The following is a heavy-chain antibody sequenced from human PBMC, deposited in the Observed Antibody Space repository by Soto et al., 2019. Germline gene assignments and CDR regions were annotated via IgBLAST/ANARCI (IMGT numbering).Heavy chain of an antibody. J-gene: IGHJ6*03. CDR3: AKAALTTYYYYIDA. V-gene: IGHV3-23*01. Sequence: GGSLRLSCAASGFTFSNYAMSWVRQAPGKELEWVSDISGGGGKTYYADSVKGRFTISRDNSENTLYLQMNSLRAEDTALYFCAKAALTTYYYYIDAWGKGTTVTVSS. D-gene: IGHD4-17*01. CDR2: ISGGGGKT. CDR1: GFTFSNYA.